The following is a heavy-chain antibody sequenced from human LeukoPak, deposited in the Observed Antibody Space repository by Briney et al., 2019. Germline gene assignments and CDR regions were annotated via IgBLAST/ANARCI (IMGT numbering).Heavy chain of an antibody. J-gene: IGHJ3*02. CDR1: GGSISSYY. Sequence: PSETLSLTCTVSGGSISSYYWSWIRQPPGKGLEWIGYIYYSGSTNYNPSLKSRVTISVDTSKNQFSLKLSSVTAADTAVYYCARTGLELLLGAFDIWGQGTMVTVSS. D-gene: IGHD1-7*01. CDR2: IYYSGST. CDR3: ARTGLELLLGAFDI. V-gene: IGHV4-59*01.